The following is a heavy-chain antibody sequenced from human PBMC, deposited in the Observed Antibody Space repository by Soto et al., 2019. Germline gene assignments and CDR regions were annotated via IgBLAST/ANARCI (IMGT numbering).Heavy chain of an antibody. Sequence: GASVKVSCKACGDSYKSCCLWWARQAPGQGLEWMGWISAYNGNTNYAQKLQGRVTMTTDTSTSTAYMELRSLRSDDTAVYYCARVGTTVTVNWFDPWGQGTLVTVSS. CDR2: ISAYNGNT. J-gene: IGHJ5*02. CDR1: GDSYKSCC. CDR3: ARVGTTVTVNWFDP. D-gene: IGHD4-17*01. V-gene: IGHV1-18*01.